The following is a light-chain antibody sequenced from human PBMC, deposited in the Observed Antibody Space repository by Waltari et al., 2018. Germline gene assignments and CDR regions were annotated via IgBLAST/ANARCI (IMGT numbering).Light chain of an antibody. J-gene: IGKJ4*01. Sequence: AIRMTQSPSSFSASTGDRVTITCRANEGITRYLAWYQQKPGKAPKLLIYAASTLHSGVPSRFSGSGSGTDFTLTISCLQSEDFATYYCQQYFSYPLTFGGGTKVEIK. CDR2: AAS. CDR1: EGITRY. V-gene: IGKV1-8*01. CDR3: QQYFSYPLT.